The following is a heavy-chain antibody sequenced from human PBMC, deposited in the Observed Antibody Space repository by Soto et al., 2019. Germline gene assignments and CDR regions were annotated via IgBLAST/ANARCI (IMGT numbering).Heavy chain of an antibody. D-gene: IGHD4-4*01. Sequence: SETLSLTCTVSGGSISSYYWSWIRQPPGKGLEWIGYIYYSGSTNYNPSLKSRVTISVDTSKNQFSLKLSSVTAADTAVYYCARFYSNAAGLSNWFDPWGQGTLVTVSS. V-gene: IGHV4-59*08. CDR2: IYYSGST. CDR3: ARFYSNAAGLSNWFDP. CDR1: GGSISSYY. J-gene: IGHJ5*02.